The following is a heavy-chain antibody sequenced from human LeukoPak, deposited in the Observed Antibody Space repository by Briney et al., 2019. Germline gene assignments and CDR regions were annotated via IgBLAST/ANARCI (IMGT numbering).Heavy chain of an antibody. V-gene: IGHV5-51*01. CDR1: GYSFASYW. Sequence: GESLKISCKGSGYSFASYWIAWVRQMPGKGLEWMGIIYPHDSDTRYSPSFQGQVTISVDKSISTAYLQWSSLKASDTAMYYCARLRTMVRDNWFDPWGQGTLVTVSS. J-gene: IGHJ5*02. CDR3: ARLRTMVRDNWFDP. CDR2: IYPHDSDT. D-gene: IGHD3-10*01.